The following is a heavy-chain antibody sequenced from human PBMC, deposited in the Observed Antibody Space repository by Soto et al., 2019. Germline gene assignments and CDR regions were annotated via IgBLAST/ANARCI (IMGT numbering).Heavy chain of an antibody. D-gene: IGHD3-10*01. CDR3: ARYGSGRSTYYYYYGMDV. J-gene: IGHJ6*02. CDR2: INHSGST. V-gene: IGHV4-34*01. Sequence: SETLSLTCAVYGGSFSGYHWSWIRQPPGKGLEWIGEINHSGSTNYNPSLKSRVTISVDTSKNQFSLKLSSVTAADTAVYYCARYGSGRSTYYYYYGMDVWGQGTTVTVSS. CDR1: GGSFSGYH.